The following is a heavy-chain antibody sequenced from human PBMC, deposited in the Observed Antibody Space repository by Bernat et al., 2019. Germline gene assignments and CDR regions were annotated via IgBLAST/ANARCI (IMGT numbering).Heavy chain of an antibody. D-gene: IGHD3-9*01. CDR3: ARVTSTGYYNVIFDY. J-gene: IGHJ4*02. CDR2: ISSSSSYI. V-gene: IGHV3-21*01. CDR1: GFTFSSYS. Sequence: EVQLVESGGGLVKPGGSLRLSCAASGFTFSSYSMNWVRQAPGKGLEWVSSISSSSSYIYYADSVKGRFTNSRDNAKNSLYLQMNSLRAEDTAVYYCARVTSTGYYNVIFDYWGQGTLVTVSS.